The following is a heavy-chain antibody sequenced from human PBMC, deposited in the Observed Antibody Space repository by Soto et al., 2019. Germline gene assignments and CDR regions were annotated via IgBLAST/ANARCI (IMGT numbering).Heavy chain of an antibody. V-gene: IGHV1-69*01. CDR3: ARSQGSSTSLEIYYYYYYGKDV. CDR1: GGTFSSYA. Sequence: QVQLVQSGAEVKKPGSSVKVSCKASGGTFSSYAISWVRQAPGQGLEWMGGIIPISETTNYAQKFQGRVTITADESKSTAYMERSSLRSEDTAVYYCARSQGSSTSLEIYYYYYYGKDVWGQGTTVTVSS. D-gene: IGHD2-2*01. J-gene: IGHJ6*02. CDR2: IIPISETT.